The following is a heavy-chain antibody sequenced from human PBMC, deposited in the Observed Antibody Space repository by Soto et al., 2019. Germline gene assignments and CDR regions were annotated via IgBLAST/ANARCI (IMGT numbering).Heavy chain of an antibody. D-gene: IGHD2-2*01. CDR2: IFYTGSS. CDR1: GGSISNYY. V-gene: IGHV4-59*01. CDR3: SRAPRRRTCGPWVLDYCDS. Sequence: QVQLQESGPGLVNSSETLSLTCTVSGGSISNYYWNWIRQPPGKGLEWIGYIFYTGSSTSNPSLESRVPLSVDTPNNQFSLRLNSVTAADTAVYSCSRAPRRRTCGPWVLDYCDSWGQGTLVTVSS. J-gene: IGHJ4*02.